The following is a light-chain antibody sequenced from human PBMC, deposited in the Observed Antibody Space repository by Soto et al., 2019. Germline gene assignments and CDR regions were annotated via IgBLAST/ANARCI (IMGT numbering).Light chain of an antibody. CDR3: QQYDNSPMYT. Sequence: VVTQSPGTLSLSPGESATLSCRAGQSVRSTYLAWYQQKPGQAPRLLIYGGSNRATGIPDRFSGSGSGTDFTLTISRLEPEDSAVYYCQQYDNSPMYTFGQGTKLEIK. V-gene: IGKV3-20*01. J-gene: IGKJ2*01. CDR2: GGS. CDR1: QSVRSTY.